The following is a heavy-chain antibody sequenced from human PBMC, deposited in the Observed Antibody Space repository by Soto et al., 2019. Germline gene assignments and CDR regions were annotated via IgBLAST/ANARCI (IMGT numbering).Heavy chain of an antibody. Sequence: QVQLVQSGAEVKKPGASVKVSCKASGYTFTSYAMHWVRQAPGQRLECMGWINAGNGNTKYSQKFQSRVTITRDTAASTAYMELSSLRSEDTAVYYCARELNGYSDYFDYWGQGTLVTVSS. V-gene: IGHV1-3*01. CDR2: INAGNGNT. J-gene: IGHJ4*02. CDR3: ARELNGYSDYFDY. D-gene: IGHD5-18*01. CDR1: GYTFTSYA.